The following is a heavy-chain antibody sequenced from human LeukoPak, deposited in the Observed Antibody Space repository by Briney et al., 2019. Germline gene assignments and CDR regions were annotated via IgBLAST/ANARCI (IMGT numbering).Heavy chain of an antibody. CDR3: AKDSEVTAIVGYFDS. CDR2: ISSSGGST. D-gene: IGHD2-21*02. Sequence: QSGGSLRLSCAASGFTFNSYGMSWVRQAPGKGLEWVSFISSSGGSTYYADSVKGRFTISRDNSKNTLYLQMKSLRAEDTAVYYCAKDSEVTAIVGYFDSWGQGTLVTVSS. V-gene: IGHV3-23*01. CDR1: GFTFNSYG. J-gene: IGHJ4*02.